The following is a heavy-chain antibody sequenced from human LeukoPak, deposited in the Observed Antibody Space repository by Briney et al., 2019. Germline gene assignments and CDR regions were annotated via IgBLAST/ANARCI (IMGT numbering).Heavy chain of an antibody. CDR3: ARGHGYSSSWYPNYYMDV. Sequence: GGSLRLSCVASGFTLSSSWMSWVRQAPGKGLEWVANIRQDGNDEYYVDSVRGRFTISRDNAKNSLYLQMNSLRVEDTAVYYCARGHGYSSSWYPNYYMDVWGKGTTVTVSS. D-gene: IGHD6-13*01. V-gene: IGHV3-7*01. CDR1: GFTLSSSW. CDR2: IRQDGNDE. J-gene: IGHJ6*03.